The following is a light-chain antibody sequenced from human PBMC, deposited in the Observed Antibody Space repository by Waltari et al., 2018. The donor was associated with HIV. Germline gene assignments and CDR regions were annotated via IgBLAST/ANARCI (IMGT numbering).Light chain of an antibody. CDR2: DAS. CDR1: QTIATN. Sequence: EIVMTQSPATLWLSPGETATLSCRTRQTIATNLAWYQQKRGQAPTLLIYDASTGAAGVPPRCSGSGSGTEFNLTIDSLQSDDFAIYYCQQYNNWPYTFARGS. J-gene: IGKJ2*01. CDR3: QQYNNWPYT. V-gene: IGKV3-15*01.